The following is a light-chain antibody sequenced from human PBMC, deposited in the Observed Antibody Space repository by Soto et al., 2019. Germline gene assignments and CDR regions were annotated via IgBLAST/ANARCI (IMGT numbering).Light chain of an antibody. CDR2: DAS. Sequence: EIVLTQSPATLSLSPGERATLSCRASQSVSSYLACYQQQPGQAPRLLIYDASNRATSIPASFSSSASGTDFTLTISMLEPEDFAVYYFQQRSNWPYTFGQGTKLEIK. CDR1: QSVSSY. J-gene: IGKJ2*01. V-gene: IGKV3-11*01. CDR3: QQRSNWPYT.